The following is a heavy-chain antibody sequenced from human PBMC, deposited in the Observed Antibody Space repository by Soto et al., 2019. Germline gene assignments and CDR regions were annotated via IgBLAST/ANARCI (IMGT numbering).Heavy chain of an antibody. CDR1: GGSISTGVWY. J-gene: IGHJ5*01. D-gene: IGHD6-13*01. V-gene: IGHV4-31*03. CDR2: IYYRGTT. CDR3: ARVSAGGTRLFDS. Sequence: QVQLQESGPGLVKPSQTLSLTCSVSGGSISTGVWYWSWVREHPGKGLEWIGDIYYRGTTSYNPSLGSRVTISIDTSKNQVSLKVNSVTAADTAVYYCARVSAGGTRLFDSGGQGIRVTVSS.